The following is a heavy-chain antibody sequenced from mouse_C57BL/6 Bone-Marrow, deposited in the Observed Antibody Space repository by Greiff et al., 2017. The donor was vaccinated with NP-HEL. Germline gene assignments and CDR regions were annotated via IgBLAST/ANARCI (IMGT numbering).Heavy chain of an antibody. CDR3: ARLYYDYERFAY. J-gene: IGHJ3*01. CDR2: IYPGSGST. Sequence: VQLQQPGAELVKPGASVKMSCKASGYTFTSYWITWVKQRPGQGLEWIGDIYPGSGSTNYNEKFKSKATLTVDTSASTAYMQRSSRTSEDSAVSYCARLYYDYERFAYWGQGTLVTVAA. D-gene: IGHD2-4*01. CDR1: GYTFTSYW. V-gene: IGHV1-55*01.